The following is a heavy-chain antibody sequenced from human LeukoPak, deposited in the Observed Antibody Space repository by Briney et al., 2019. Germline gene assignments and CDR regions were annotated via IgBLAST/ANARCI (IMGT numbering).Heavy chain of an antibody. Sequence: GASVKVSCKASGYTFTCYYMHWVRQAPGQGLEWMGWINPNSGGTNYAQKFQGRVTMTRDTSISTAYMELSRLRSDDTAVYHCANLWFGELGPNFDCWGQGTLVTVSS. J-gene: IGHJ4*02. V-gene: IGHV1-2*02. CDR1: GYTFTCYY. CDR2: INPNSGGT. D-gene: IGHD3-10*01. CDR3: ANLWFGELGPNFDC.